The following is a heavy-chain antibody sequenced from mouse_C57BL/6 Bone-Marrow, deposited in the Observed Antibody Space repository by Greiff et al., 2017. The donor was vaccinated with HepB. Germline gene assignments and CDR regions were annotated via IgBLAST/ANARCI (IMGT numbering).Heavy chain of an antibody. Sequence: EVQLVESGGGLVKPGGSLKLSCAASGFTFSDYGMHWVRQAPEKGLEWVAYISSGSSTIYYADTVKGRFTISRDNAKNTLFLQMTSLRSEDTAMYYCAGVTIATLVAQKDCWGQGTSVTVSS. V-gene: IGHV5-17*01. CDR1: GFTFSDYG. D-gene: IGHD1-1*01. CDR2: ISSGSSTI. J-gene: IGHJ4*01. CDR3: AGVTIATLVAQKDC.